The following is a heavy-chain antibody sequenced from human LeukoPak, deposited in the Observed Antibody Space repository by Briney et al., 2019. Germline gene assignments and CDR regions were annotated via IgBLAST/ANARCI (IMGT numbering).Heavy chain of an antibody. J-gene: IGHJ5*02. CDR3: ARVGEGPSWFDP. CDR1: GFTFSSYE. V-gene: IGHV3-48*03. Sequence: PGGPLRLSCAASGFTFSSYEMNWVRQAPGKGLEWVSYISSSGSTIYYADSVKGRFTISRDNAKNSLYLQMNSLRAEDTAVYYCARVGEGPSWFDPWGQGTLVTVSS. CDR2: ISSSGSTI.